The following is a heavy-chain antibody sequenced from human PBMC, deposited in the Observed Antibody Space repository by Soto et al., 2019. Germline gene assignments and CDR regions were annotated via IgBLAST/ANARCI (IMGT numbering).Heavy chain of an antibody. CDR2: INAGNGNT. Sequence: CKASGYTFTSYAMHWVRQAPGQRLEWMGWINAGNGNTKYSQKIQGRVTITRDTSASTAYMELSSLRSEDTAVYYCARVESDSSGWLNYYYYGMDVWGQGTTVTVSS. CDR1: GYTFTSYA. J-gene: IGHJ6*02. V-gene: IGHV1-3*01. D-gene: IGHD6-19*01. CDR3: ARVESDSSGWLNYYYYGMDV.